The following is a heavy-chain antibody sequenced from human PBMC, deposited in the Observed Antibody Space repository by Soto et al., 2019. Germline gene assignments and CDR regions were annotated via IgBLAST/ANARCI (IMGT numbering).Heavy chain of an antibody. CDR1: GHSISSNSYY. CDR3: ARHEVVVVPAAQSRVSDYYYMDV. J-gene: IGHJ6*03. D-gene: IGHD2-2*01. Sequence: ASETLTLPCTVSGHSISSNSYYWGWLRQPPGKRREWMGSIYYSGSTYYNPSLKSRVTISVDTSKNQFSLKLSSVTAADTAVYYCARHEVVVVPAAQSRVSDYYYMDVWGKGTTVTVSS. V-gene: IGHV4-39*01. CDR2: IYYSGST.